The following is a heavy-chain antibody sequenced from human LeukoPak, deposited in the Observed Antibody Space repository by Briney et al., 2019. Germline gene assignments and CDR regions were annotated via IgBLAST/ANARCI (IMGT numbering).Heavy chain of an antibody. J-gene: IGHJ4*02. D-gene: IGHD5-12*01. CDR2: ISGSGGST. CDR1: GFTFSSYA. Sequence: GGSLRLSCAASGFTFSSYAMSWVRQAPGKGLEWVSAISGSGGSTYYADSVRGRFTISRDNAKNSLYLQMNSLRAEDTAVYYCARDSGRALYFDYWGQGTLVTVSS. CDR3: ARDSGRALYFDY. V-gene: IGHV3-23*01.